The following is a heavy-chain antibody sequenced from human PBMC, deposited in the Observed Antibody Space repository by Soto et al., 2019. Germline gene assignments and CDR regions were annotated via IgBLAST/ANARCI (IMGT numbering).Heavy chain of an antibody. CDR2: ISSSSSYI. CDR3: ARDVADILSPNFDY. D-gene: IGHD3-9*01. Sequence: EVQLVESGGGLVKPGGSLRLSCAASGFTFSSYSMNWVRQAPGKGLEWVSSISSSSSYIYYADSVKGRLTISRDNAKNSLYLQMNSLRAEDTAVYYCARDVADILSPNFDYWGQGTLVTVSS. V-gene: IGHV3-21*01. CDR1: GFTFSSYS. J-gene: IGHJ4*02.